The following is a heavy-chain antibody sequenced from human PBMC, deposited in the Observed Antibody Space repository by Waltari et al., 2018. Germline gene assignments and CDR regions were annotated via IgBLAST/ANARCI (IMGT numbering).Heavy chain of an antibody. Sequence: EAQLLESGGDLVQPGGSLRLSCAASGFTFSTYGMSWVRQAPGKGLEGGAGFKGSGVRTSYAESVQGRFTSSRDNSKNTLYLQMNSLRTEDTAVYYCAKGPYFGSGVGMDVWGQGTTVSVSS. CDR1: GFTFSTYG. D-gene: IGHD3-10*01. V-gene: IGHV3-23*01. CDR3: AKGPYFGSGVGMDV. J-gene: IGHJ6*02. CDR2: FKGSGVRT.